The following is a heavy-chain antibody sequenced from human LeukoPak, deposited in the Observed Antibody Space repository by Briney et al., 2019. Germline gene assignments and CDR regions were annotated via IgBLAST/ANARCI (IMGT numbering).Heavy chain of an antibody. Sequence: PGGSLRLSCAASGFTFDDYAMHWVRQAPGKGLEWVSLISWDGGSTYYADSVKGRFTISRDNRKNSLYLQMNSLRAEDTALYYCAKGQSSGWYPPGDYYYMDVWGKGTTVTVSS. J-gene: IGHJ6*03. D-gene: IGHD6-19*01. CDR1: GFTFDDYA. CDR2: ISWDGGST. V-gene: IGHV3-43D*03. CDR3: AKGQSSGWYPPGDYYYMDV.